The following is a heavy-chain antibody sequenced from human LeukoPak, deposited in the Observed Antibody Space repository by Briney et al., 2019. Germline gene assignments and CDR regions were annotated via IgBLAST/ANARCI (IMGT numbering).Heavy chain of an antibody. Sequence: ASVKVSCKATGYTFTTYGISWVRQAPGQGLECMGWISTYNDNTNYAQNFQGRVTMTTDTSTSTVYMELRSLRSGDTAVYYCARVVSGSYYYFDYWGQGTLVTVSS. CDR2: ISTYNDNT. CDR1: GYTFTTYG. J-gene: IGHJ4*02. D-gene: IGHD3-10*01. V-gene: IGHV1-18*01. CDR3: ARVVSGSYYYFDY.